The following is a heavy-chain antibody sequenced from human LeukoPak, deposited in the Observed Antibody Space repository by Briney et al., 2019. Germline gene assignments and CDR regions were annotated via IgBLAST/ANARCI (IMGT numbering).Heavy chain of an antibody. J-gene: IGHJ4*02. Sequence: GGSLRLSCAASGFTFGSYAMHWVRQAPGKGLEWVAVISYDGSNKYYADSVKGRFTISRDNSKNTLYLQMNSLTAADTAVYYCAKDRSIGTYYTFDHWGQGTLVTVSS. D-gene: IGHD1-26*01. CDR1: GFTFGSYA. CDR2: ISYDGSNK. CDR3: AKDRSIGTYYTFDH. V-gene: IGHV3-30*04.